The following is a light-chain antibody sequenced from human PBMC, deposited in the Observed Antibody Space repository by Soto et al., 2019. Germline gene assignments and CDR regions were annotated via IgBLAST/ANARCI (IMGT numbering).Light chain of an antibody. J-gene: IGKJ1*01. V-gene: IGKV1-5*01. CDR1: QSVTSW. CDR3: HHYNSYPGT. Sequence: DVQMTQSPSTLSASVGDRVTITCWASQSVTSWLAWYQQKPGKAPKVLIYDASSLESGVPSSFSGSGSGTEFTLTISSLHPDDFATYYCHHYNSYPGTFGQGTKVEIK. CDR2: DAS.